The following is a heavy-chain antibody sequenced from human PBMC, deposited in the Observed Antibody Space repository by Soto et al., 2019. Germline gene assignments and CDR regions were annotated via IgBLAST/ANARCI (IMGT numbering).Heavy chain of an antibody. CDR2: INPNGGGT. V-gene: IGHV1-2*02. Sequence: GASVKVSCKASGYTFTGYYMHWVRQAPGQGLEWMGWINPNGGGTNYAQKFQGRVTMTRDTSISTAYMELSRLRSDETAVYYCPRSPPLRPPWPWGQGTLVTVSS. J-gene: IGHJ5*02. D-gene: IGHD4-17*01. CDR3: PRSPPLRPPWP. CDR1: GYTFTGYY.